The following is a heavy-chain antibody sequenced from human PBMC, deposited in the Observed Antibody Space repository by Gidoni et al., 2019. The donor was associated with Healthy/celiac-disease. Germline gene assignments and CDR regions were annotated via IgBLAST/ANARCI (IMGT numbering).Heavy chain of an antibody. Sequence: EVQLVQSGAEVKKPGESLRISCKGSGYSFTSYWISWVRQIPGKGLEWMGRIDPSDSYTNYSPSFQGHVTISADKSISTAYLQWSSLKASDTAMYYCARQRHCTNGVCRFDYWGQGTLVTVSS. CDR1: GYSFTSYW. D-gene: IGHD2-8*01. CDR2: IDPSDSYT. J-gene: IGHJ4*02. CDR3: ARQRHCTNGVCRFDY. V-gene: IGHV5-10-1*03.